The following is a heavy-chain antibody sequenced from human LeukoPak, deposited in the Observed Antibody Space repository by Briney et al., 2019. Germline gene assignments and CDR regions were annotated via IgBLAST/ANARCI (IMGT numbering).Heavy chain of an antibody. V-gene: IGHV3-64*01. CDR3: ARGSGSYGY. CDR2: ISSNGGST. D-gene: IGHD1-26*01. J-gene: IGHJ4*02. Sequence: GGSLRLSCAASGFTFSSYAMHWVRQAPGKGLEYVSAISSNGGSTYYANSVKGRFTISRDNSKNTLYLQMGSLRAEDMAVYYCARGSGSYGYWGQGTLVTVSS. CDR1: GFTFSSYA.